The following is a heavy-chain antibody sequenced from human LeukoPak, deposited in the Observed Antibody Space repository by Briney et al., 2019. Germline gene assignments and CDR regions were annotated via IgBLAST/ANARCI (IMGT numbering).Heavy chain of an antibody. CDR3: ARVHYDSSGYYESVHFDY. J-gene: IGHJ4*02. CDR2: MYTSGST. D-gene: IGHD3-22*01. CDR1: GGSISSGSYY. Sequence: SQTLSLTCTVSGGSISSGSYYWSWIRQPAGKGLEWIGRMYTSGSTKYNPSLKRRVTISVDTSKIQFSLKLSSATAADTAVYYCARVHYDSSGYYESVHFDYWGQGTLVTVSS. V-gene: IGHV4-61*02.